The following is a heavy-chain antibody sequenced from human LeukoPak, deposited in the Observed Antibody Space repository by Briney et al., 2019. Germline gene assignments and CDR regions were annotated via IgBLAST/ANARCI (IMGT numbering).Heavy chain of an antibody. CDR2: ISSSSSYI. CDR3: ARENTAMVTMDYYYYYGMDV. V-gene: IGHV3-21*01. J-gene: IGHJ6*02. Sequence: KPGGSLRLSCAASGFTFSSYSMNRVRQAPGKGLEWVSSISSSSSYIYYADSVKGRFTISRDNAKNSLYLQMNSLRAEDTAVYYCARENTAMVTMDYYYYYGMDVWGQGTTVTVSS. CDR1: GFTFSSYS. D-gene: IGHD5-18*01.